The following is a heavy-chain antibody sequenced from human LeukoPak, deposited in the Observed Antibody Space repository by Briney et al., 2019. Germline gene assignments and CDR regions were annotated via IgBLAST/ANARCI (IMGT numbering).Heavy chain of an antibody. J-gene: IGHJ3*02. Sequence: SDPLSLTCTVSGGPICSSGSYWGWIRQPPGEGLEWIGNIYYSGSTYYNPSLKSRVTISVDTSKNQFSLKLSSVTAADTAVFYCARRGSYDTFDIWGQGTMVTVSS. V-gene: IGHV4-39*01. CDR2: IYYSGST. D-gene: IGHD1-26*01. CDR3: ARRGSYDTFDI. CDR1: GGPICSSGSY.